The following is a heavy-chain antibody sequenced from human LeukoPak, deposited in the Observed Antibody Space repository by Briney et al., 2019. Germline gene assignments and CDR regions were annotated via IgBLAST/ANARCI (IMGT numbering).Heavy chain of an antibody. J-gene: IGHJ6*02. Sequence: SETLSLTCTVSGGSINNYYWSWIRQPAGKGLEWIGRIYTRGSTNYNPSLKSRVTISVDTSKNQFSLKLSSVTAADTAVYYCARIPVVAATAWDYYYYYGMDVWGQGTTVTVSS. CDR1: GGSINNYY. V-gene: IGHV4-4*07. CDR2: IYTRGST. CDR3: ARIPVVAATAWDYYYYYGMDV. D-gene: IGHD2-15*01.